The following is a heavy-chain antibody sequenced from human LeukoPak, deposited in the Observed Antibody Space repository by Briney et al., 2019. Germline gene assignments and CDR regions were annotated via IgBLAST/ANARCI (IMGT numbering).Heavy chain of an antibody. V-gene: IGHV1-18*01. J-gene: IGHJ4*02. CDR2: ISAYNGNT. CDR1: GYTFTSYG. D-gene: IGHD3-10*01. CDR3: ARGTLWFGEFDPPLDY. Sequence: GASVKVSCKASGYTFTSYGISWVRQAPGQGLEWVGWISAYNGNTNYAQKLQGRVTMTTDTSTSTAYMELRSLRSDDTAVYYCARGTLWFGEFDPPLDYWGQGTLVTVSS.